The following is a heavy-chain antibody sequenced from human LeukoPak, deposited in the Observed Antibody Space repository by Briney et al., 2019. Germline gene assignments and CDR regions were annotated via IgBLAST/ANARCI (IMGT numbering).Heavy chain of an antibody. CDR3: AKSGLGGTWDYYFDY. CDR1: GGSISSSSYY. V-gene: IGHV4-39*07. Sequence: PSETLSLTCTVSGGSISSSSYYWGWIRQPPGTGLEWIGNIYYSGSTYYNPSLKSRVTISEDTAKNQFSLRLSSVSAADTAVYYCAKSGLGGTWDYYFDYWGQGTLVTVSS. J-gene: IGHJ4*02. D-gene: IGHD1-1*01. CDR2: IYYSGST.